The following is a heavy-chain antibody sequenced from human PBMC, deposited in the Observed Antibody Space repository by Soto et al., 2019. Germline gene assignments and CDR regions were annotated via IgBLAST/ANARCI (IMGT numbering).Heavy chain of an antibody. CDR3: AMVDVYVTPSPQDV. D-gene: IGHD3-16*01. J-gene: IGHJ6*02. Sequence: SVKVSCNASGYRSTSYGMGWVRAAAGQGLEWMGWINAYNGNTNYAQNLQGRVTLTTDTSTSTAYMELRSLRSNDTAVYYCAMVDVYVTPSPQDVWGQGTTVSVSS. CDR2: INAYNGNT. CDR1: GYRSTSYG. V-gene: IGHV1-18*01.